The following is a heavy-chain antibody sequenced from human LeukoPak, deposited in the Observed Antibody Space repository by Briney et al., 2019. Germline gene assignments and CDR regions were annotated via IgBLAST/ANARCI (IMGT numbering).Heavy chain of an antibody. D-gene: IGHD5-24*01. CDR1: GFTFSSYV. Sequence: GSLRLSCAASGFTFSSYVMNWVRQAPGKGLEWVSSISDNGVTRYYADSVKGRFTISRDNAKNTLYLQMNSLRAEDTAVYYCARDMEMATISGFDYWGQGTLVTVSS. J-gene: IGHJ4*02. V-gene: IGHV3-23*01. CDR2: ISDNGVTR. CDR3: ARDMEMATISGFDY.